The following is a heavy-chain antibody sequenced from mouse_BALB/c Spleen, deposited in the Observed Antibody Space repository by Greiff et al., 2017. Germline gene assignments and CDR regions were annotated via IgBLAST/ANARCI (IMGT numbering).Heavy chain of an antibody. V-gene: IGHV1-14*01. D-gene: IGHD1-1*01. J-gene: IGHJ4*01. CDR2: INPYNDGT. CDR3: ARYLYGSSSYYAMDY. CDR1: GYTFTSYV. Sequence: VQLKQSGPELVKPGASVKMSCKASGYTFTSYVMHWVKQKPGQGLEWIGYINPYNDGTKYNEKFKGKATLTSDKSSSTAYMELSSLTSEDSAVYYCARYLYGSSSYYAMDYWGQGTSVTVSS.